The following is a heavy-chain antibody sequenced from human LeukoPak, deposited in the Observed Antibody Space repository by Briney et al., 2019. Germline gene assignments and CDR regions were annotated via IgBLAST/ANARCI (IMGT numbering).Heavy chain of an antibody. D-gene: IGHD3-22*01. Sequence: GGSLRLSCTASGFTFDEYAMTWVRQAPGEGLEWVSYISSSGSTIYYADSVKGRFTISRDNAKNSLYLQMNSLRAEDTAVYYCARADTMIVVALPDYWGQGTLVTVSS. J-gene: IGHJ4*02. CDR3: ARADTMIVVALPDY. CDR2: ISSSGSTI. V-gene: IGHV3-11*01. CDR1: GFTFDEYA.